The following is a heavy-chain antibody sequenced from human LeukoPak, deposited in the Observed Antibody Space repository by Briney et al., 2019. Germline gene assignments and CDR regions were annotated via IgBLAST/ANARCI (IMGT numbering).Heavy chain of an antibody. CDR1: GGSFSGYY. CDR3: ARGRWEPLLRAFDI. V-gene: IGHV4-34*01. CDR2: INHSGST. D-gene: IGHD1-26*01. Sequence: SETLSLTCAVYGGSFSGYYWSWIRQPPGKGLEWIGEINHSGSTNYNPSLKSRVTISVDTSKNQFSLKLSSVTAADTAVYYCARGRWEPLLRAFDIWGQGTMVTVSS. J-gene: IGHJ3*02.